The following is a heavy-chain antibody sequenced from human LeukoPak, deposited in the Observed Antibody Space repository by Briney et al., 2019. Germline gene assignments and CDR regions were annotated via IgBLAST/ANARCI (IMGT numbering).Heavy chain of an antibody. V-gene: IGHV1-2*02. J-gene: IGHJ5*02. CDR1: GYTFTCYY. D-gene: IGHD1-26*01. CDR3: ARIGGSYAAKGWFDG. CDR2: INPDSGGT. Sequence: ASVKVSCKASGYTFTCYYIHWVRQPPGQGLEWMGWINPDSGGTNYAQKFQGRVTMTRDTSIRTAYMELNRLRSDDTAVYYCARIGGSYAAKGWFDGWGQGTLVTVSS.